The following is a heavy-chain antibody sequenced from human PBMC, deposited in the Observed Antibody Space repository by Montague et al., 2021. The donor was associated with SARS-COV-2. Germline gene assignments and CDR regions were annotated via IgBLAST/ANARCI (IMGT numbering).Heavy chain of an antibody. J-gene: IGHJ3*02. CDR3: ARHRANAGSFDI. Sequence: TLSLTCNVSGDSINSGDHYWSWIRQHPGKGLEWIGYIYSSGSTYYNPSLKSRVTISADTSENQFSLKMTSVTAPDTAVYYCARHRANAGSFDIWGQGTMVTVSS. V-gene: IGHV4-31*03. CDR1: GDSINSGDHY. CDR2: IYSSGST. D-gene: IGHD1-1*01.